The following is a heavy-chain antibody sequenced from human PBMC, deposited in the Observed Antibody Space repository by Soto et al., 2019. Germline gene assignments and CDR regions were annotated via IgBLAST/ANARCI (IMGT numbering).Heavy chain of an antibody. Sequence: SETLSLTCAVSGYSISSGYYWGWIRQPPGKGLEWIGSIYHSGSTYYNPSLKSRVTIARDTSASTAFMELSSLRPEDTAVYYCAREHDFWSNYCFDYWGQGTLVTVS. V-gene: IGHV4-38-2*02. D-gene: IGHD3-3*01. CDR2: IYHSGST. CDR3: AREHDFWSNYCFDY. CDR1: GYSISSGYY. J-gene: IGHJ4*02.